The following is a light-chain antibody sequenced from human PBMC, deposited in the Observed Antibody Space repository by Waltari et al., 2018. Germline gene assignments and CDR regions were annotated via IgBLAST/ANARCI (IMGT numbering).Light chain of an antibody. CDR2: AAS. J-gene: IGKJ5*01. Sequence: IQLTQSPSPLSASVGDRVNITCRASQGISSNLAWYQQKPGKAPKLLISAASTLQGGVPLRFSGSGSGTDFTLTISSLQPEDFATYYCQQLNSYPITFGQGTRLEIK. CDR3: QQLNSYPIT. V-gene: IGKV1-9*01. CDR1: QGISSN.